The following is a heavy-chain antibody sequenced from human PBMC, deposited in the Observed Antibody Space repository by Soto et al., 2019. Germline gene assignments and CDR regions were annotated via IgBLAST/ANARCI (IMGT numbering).Heavy chain of an antibody. CDR1: GYTLTELS. J-gene: IGHJ6*02. D-gene: IGHD6-6*01. V-gene: IGHV1-24*01. Sequence: ASVKVSCKVSGYTLTELSMHWVRQAPGKGLEWMGGSDPEDGETIYAQKFQGRVTMTEDTSTDTAYMELSSLRSEDTAVYYCATAEQLAKSYYYYGMDVWGQGTTVTVSS. CDR2: SDPEDGET. CDR3: ATAEQLAKSYYYYGMDV.